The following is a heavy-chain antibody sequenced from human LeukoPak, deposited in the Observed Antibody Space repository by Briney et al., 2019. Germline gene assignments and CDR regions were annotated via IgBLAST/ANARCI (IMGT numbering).Heavy chain of an antibody. CDR1: GGSFSGYY. V-gene: IGHV4-34*01. J-gene: IGHJ6*03. CDR2: INHSGST. D-gene: IGHD5/OR15-5a*01. CDR3: ARDRPSTIRAAYYYYYMDV. Sequence: SETLSLTCAVYGGSFSGYYWSWIRQPPGKGLEWIGEINHSGSTNYNPSLKSRVTISVDTSKNQFSLKLSSVTAADTAVYYCARDRPSTIRAAYYYYYMDVWGKGTTVTVSS.